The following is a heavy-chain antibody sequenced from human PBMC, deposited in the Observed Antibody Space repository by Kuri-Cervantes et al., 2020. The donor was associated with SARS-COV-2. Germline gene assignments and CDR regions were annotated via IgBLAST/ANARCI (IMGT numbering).Heavy chain of an antibody. CDR2: IKSKTDGGTT. Sequence: GESLKISCAASGFTFSYAWMSWVRQAPGKGLEWVGRIKSKTDGGTTDYAAPVKGRFTISRDDSKNTVYLQLNSLTTEDTAVYYCARARGEYDFWSGYYPSYYYYGMDVWGQGTTVTVSS. J-gene: IGHJ6*02. CDR1: GFTFSYAW. CDR3: ARARGEYDFWSGYYPSYYYYGMDV. D-gene: IGHD3-3*01. V-gene: IGHV3-15*01.